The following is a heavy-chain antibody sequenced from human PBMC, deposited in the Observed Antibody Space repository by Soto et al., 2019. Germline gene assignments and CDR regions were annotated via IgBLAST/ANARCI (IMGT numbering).Heavy chain of an antibody. Sequence: PGGSLRLSCAASGFPFSSFAMHWVRQAPGKGLEWVAVISNDGNNKNYADSVKGRLTISRDNSMNTLYLQMSSLRPDDTAVYYCAIGRDPYNYNYWGRGTLVTVSS. CDR1: GFPFSSFA. D-gene: IGHD5-12*01. J-gene: IGHJ4*02. CDR2: ISNDGNNK. CDR3: AIGRDPYNYNY. V-gene: IGHV3-30-3*01.